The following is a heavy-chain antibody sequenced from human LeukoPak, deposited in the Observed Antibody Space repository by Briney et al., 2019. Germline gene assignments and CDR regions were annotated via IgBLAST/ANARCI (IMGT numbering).Heavy chain of an antibody. D-gene: IGHD6-13*01. J-gene: IGHJ6*04. CDR1: GYTFTTYN. V-gene: IGHV1-69*13. CDR2: IIPIFGTA. CDR3: ARAGDSRAPVDV. Sequence: GASVKVSCKASGYTFTTYNINWVRQAPGQGLEWMGGIIPIFGTANYAQKFQGRVTITADESTSTAYMELSSLRSEDTAVYYCARAGDSRAPVDVWGKGTTVTVSS.